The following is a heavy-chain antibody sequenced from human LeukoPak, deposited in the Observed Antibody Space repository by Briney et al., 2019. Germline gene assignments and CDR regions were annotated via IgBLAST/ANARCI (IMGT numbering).Heavy chain of an antibody. CDR3: ARHTEQQLRDDYFDY. CDR2: IYYSGSN. Sequence: SESLSLTCTDSGGSISGYYWSWIRQPPRKGLEWIWYIYYSGSNNYHPSLKSRVTISVDTSKNQFSLKLSSVTAAGTAVYYCARHTEQQLRDDYFDYWGQGTLVTVSS. CDR1: GGSISGYY. V-gene: IGHV4-59*08. D-gene: IGHD6-13*01. J-gene: IGHJ4*02.